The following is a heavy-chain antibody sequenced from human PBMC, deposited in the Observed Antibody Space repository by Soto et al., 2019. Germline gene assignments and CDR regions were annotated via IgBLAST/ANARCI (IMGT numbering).Heavy chain of an antibody. D-gene: IGHD3-10*01. CDR2: IKSKVDGGTT. V-gene: IGHV3-15*07. CDR3: STGGYPSGLDY. Sequence: EVQLVESGGGPVKPGGSLRLSCAVSDFTLSNARMNWVRQAPGKGLEWVGRIKSKVDGGTTDYAAPVKGRFTISRDDSKNMLFLQMNSLKSEDTAVYYCSTGGYPSGLDYWGQGTLVTVSS. J-gene: IGHJ4*02. CDR1: DFTLSNAR.